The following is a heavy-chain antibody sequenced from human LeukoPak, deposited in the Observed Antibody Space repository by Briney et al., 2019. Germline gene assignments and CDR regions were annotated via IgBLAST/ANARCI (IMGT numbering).Heavy chain of an antibody. CDR2: MNPNGGNT. CDR3: ARSEPPGHAFDI. J-gene: IGHJ3*02. D-gene: IGHD1-26*01. V-gene: IGHV1-8*01. CDR1: GYTFTSYD. Sequence: GASVKVSCKASGYTFTSYDINWVRQATGQGLEWMGWMNPNGGNTGYAQKFQGRVTITRNTSISTAYMELSSLRSEDTAVYYCARSEPPGHAFDIWGQGTMVTVSS.